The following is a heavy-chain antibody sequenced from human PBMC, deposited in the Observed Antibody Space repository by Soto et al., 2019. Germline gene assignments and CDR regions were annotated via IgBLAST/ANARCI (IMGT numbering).Heavy chain of an antibody. Sequence: GGSLRLSCAASGFTFDDYAMHWVRQAPGKGLEWVSGISWNSGSIGYADSVKGRFTISRDNAKNSLYLQMNSLRAEDTALYYCAKDSRDTSGLDYWGQGTLVTVSS. CDR3: AKDSRDTSGLDY. D-gene: IGHD6-19*01. V-gene: IGHV3-9*01. CDR1: GFTFDDYA. J-gene: IGHJ4*02. CDR2: ISWNSGSI.